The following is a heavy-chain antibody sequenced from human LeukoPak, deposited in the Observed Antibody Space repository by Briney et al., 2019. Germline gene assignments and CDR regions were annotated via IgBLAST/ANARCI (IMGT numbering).Heavy chain of an antibody. D-gene: IGHD4-17*01. V-gene: IGHV4-59*01. CDR1: GGSINSYY. CDR3: ARSATVDGDYHWFDP. CDR2: IYYSGIT. J-gene: IGHJ5*02. Sequence: SETLSLTCSVSGGSINSYYWSWIRQPPGKGLEWIGYIYYSGITNYNPSLKSRVTISVDTSRNQFSLKLSSLTAADTAVYYCARSATVDGDYHWFDPWSQGTLVTVPS.